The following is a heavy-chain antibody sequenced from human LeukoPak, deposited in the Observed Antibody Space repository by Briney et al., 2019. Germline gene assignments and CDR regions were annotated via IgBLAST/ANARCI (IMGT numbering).Heavy chain of an antibody. Sequence: SETLSLTCTVSGYSISSGYYWGWLRPPPGKGLEWTGRIYHSGSTDYNPSLKSRVTISVDTSKNQFSLKLRSVTAADTAVYSCASQQQLVLLDWFDPWGQGTLVTVSS. J-gene: IGHJ5*02. CDR2: IYHSGST. V-gene: IGHV4-38-2*02. CDR1: GYSISSGYY. CDR3: ASQQQLVLLDWFDP. D-gene: IGHD6-13*01.